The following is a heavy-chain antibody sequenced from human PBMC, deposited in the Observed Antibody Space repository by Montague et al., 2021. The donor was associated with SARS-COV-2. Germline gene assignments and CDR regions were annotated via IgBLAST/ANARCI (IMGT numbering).Heavy chain of an antibody. Sequence: SETLSLTCNVPGVSISNYHWSWIRQPPGKGLEFIGDIHHNGRKNYKPSLQSRVTMSVDTSKNQVSLKLTSVTAADTTVYYCARHDNSGIYPMDVWGKGTTVTVSS. CDR2: IHHNGRK. D-gene: IGHD3-10*01. CDR1: GVSISNYH. CDR3: ARHDNSGIYPMDV. V-gene: IGHV4-59*08. J-gene: IGHJ6*04.